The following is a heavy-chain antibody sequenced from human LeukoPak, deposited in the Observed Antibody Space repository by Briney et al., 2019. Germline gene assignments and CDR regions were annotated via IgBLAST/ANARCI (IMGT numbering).Heavy chain of an antibody. CDR1: GFTVSSNY. V-gene: IGHV3-66*01. CDR2: IYSGGST. J-gene: IGHJ6*02. Sequence: GGSLRLSCAASGFTVSSNYMSWVRQAPGKGLERVSVIYSGGSTYYADSVKGRFTISRDNSKNTLYLQMNSLRAEDTAVYYCARDGDTSYGMDVWGQGTTVTVSS. D-gene: IGHD5-18*01. CDR3: ARDGDTSYGMDV.